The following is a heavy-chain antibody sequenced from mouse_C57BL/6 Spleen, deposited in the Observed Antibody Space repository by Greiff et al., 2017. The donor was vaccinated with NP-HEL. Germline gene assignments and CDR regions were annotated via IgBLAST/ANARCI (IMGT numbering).Heavy chain of an antibody. D-gene: IGHD2-5*01. J-gene: IGHJ3*01. V-gene: IGHV6-3*01. CDR3: TVATNYLFAY. CDR2: IRSKSDNNAT. Sequence: EVKLMESGGGLVQPGGSMKLSCVASGFTFSNYWMNWVRQSPEKGLEWVAQIRSKSDNNATHYAESVKGRFTITRAASKSTVYLHMNNLRAEDAGFYFCTVATNYLFAYWGQGTLVTVSA. CDR1: GFTFSNYW.